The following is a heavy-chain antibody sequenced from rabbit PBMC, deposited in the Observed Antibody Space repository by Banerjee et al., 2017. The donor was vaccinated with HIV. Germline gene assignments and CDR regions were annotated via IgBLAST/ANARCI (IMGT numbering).Heavy chain of an antibody. Sequence: QQQLEESGGGLVKPGGSLTLTCTASGFSFSPTYNMYWVRQAPGKGLEWIACINTSSGNTVYATWAKGRFTISRTSSTTVALQMTSLAAADTATYFCARNPGGNLGTRLDLWGPGTLVTVS. D-gene: IGHD7-1*01. CDR2: INTSSGNT. J-gene: IGHJ3*01. CDR1: GFSFSPTYN. V-gene: IGHV1S45*01. CDR3: ARNPGGNLGTRLDL.